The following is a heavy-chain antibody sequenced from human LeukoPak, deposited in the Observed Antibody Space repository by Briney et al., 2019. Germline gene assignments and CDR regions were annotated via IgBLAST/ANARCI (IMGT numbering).Heavy chain of an antibody. CDR3: ARPALVVDPSDAFDI. CDR1: GGSFSGYY. V-gene: IGHV4-34*01. D-gene: IGHD3-22*01. Sequence: PSETLSLTCAVYGGSFSGYYWSWIRQPRGKGLEWIGEINHSGSTNYNPSLKSRVTISVDTSKNQFSLKLSSVTAADTAVYYCARPALVVDPSDAFDIWGQGTMVTVSS. CDR2: INHSGST. J-gene: IGHJ3*02.